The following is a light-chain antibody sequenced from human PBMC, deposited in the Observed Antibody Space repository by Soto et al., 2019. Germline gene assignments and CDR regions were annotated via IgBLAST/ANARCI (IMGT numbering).Light chain of an antibody. CDR2: VAS. J-gene: IGKJ2*01. CDR1: QNVGSNY. Sequence: EIVLTQSPGTLSLSPGERATLSCRASQNVGSNYLAWYQQKPGQAPRLLIYVASSRATGIPDRFSGSGSGTDFPLTISRLEPEDFAVYYCKQYGTSPFTFGQGTKLE. CDR3: KQYGTSPFT. V-gene: IGKV3-20*01.